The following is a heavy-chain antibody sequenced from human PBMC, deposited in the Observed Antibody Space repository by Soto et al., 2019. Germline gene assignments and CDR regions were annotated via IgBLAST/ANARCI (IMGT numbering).Heavy chain of an antibody. CDR3: ARVRGVPYYYYGMDV. D-gene: IGHD3-10*01. Sequence: ASVKGSCKASGYTFTSYGISWVRQAPGQGLEWMGWISAYNGNTNYAQKFQGWVTMTRDTSISTAYMELSRLRSDDTAVYYCARVRGVPYYYYGMDVWGQGTTVTVSS. V-gene: IGHV1-18*01. CDR2: ISAYNGNT. CDR1: GYTFTSYG. J-gene: IGHJ6*02.